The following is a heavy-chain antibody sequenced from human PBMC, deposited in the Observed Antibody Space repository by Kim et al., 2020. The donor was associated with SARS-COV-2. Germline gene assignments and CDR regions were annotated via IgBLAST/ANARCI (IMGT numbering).Heavy chain of an antibody. CDR2: IIPILGIP. J-gene: IGHJ6*01. CDR3: ARAYAPGSHNYYYGMDV. Sequence: SVKVSCKASGGTFSSYAISWVRQAPGQGLEWMGRIIPILGIPNYAQKSQRRVTLTADKSTSTAYTELSSLRSDDTAAYYCARAYAPGSHNYYYGMDV. V-gene: IGHV1-69*04. CDR1: GGTFSSYA. D-gene: IGHD3-10*01.